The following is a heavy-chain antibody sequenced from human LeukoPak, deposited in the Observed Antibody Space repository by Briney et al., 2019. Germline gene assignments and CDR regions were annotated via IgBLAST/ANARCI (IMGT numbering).Heavy chain of an antibody. CDR2: ISSSSSTI. V-gene: IGHV3-48*02. D-gene: IGHD3-10*01. CDR3: ARDLGDSDDY. J-gene: IGHJ4*02. CDR1: GFTFTNYA. Sequence: GGSLRLSCAASGFTFTNYAMTWVRQAPGKGLEWVSYISSSSSTIYYADSVKGRFTISRDNAKNSLYLQMNSLRDEDTAVYYCARDLGDSDDYWGQGTLVTVSS.